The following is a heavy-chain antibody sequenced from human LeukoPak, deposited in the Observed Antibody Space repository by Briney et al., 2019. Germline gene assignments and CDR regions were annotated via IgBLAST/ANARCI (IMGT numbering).Heavy chain of an antibody. J-gene: IGHJ4*02. CDR3: ARVALESSGYYLHTLYYFDY. V-gene: IGHV4-39*07. CDR2: IYYSGST. Sequence: SETLSLTCTVSGGSISSSRHYWAWIRQPPGKGLEWIGSIYYSGSTYYNPSLKSRVTISVDMSKSQFSLKLSSVTAADTAVYYCARVALESSGYYLHTLYYFDYWGQGTLVTVSS. CDR1: GGSISSSRHY. D-gene: IGHD3-22*01.